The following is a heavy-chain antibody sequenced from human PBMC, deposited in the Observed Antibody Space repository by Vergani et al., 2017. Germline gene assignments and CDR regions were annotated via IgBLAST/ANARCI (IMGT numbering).Heavy chain of an antibody. CDR3: ARELEIYYYYGMDV. J-gene: IGHJ6*02. CDR2: IWYDGSEK. CDR1: GFTFSSYG. V-gene: IGHV3-33*08. Sequence: VQLVESGGGLVKPGGSLRLSCAASGFTFSSYGMHWVRQAPGKGLEWVAVIWYDGSEKYYVDSVKGRFTISRDNAKNSLYLQMNSLRAEDTAVDYCARELEIYYYYGMDVWGQGTTVTVSS. D-gene: IGHD5-24*01.